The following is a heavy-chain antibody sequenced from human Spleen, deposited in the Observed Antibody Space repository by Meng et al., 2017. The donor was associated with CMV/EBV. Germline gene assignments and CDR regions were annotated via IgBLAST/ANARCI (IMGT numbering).Heavy chain of an antibody. Sequence: GGSLRLSCVASEFTFSSYAMSWVRQAPGKGLEWVSTISGSGGSTKYADSVKGRFTISRDNSKNTLYLQMNSLRAEDTAVYYCAKDYGRGIPGAYGMDVWGQGTTVTVSS. J-gene: IGHJ6*02. D-gene: IGHD3-16*01. CDR1: EFTFSSYA. CDR2: ISGSGGST. CDR3: AKDYGRGIPGAYGMDV. V-gene: IGHV3-23*01.